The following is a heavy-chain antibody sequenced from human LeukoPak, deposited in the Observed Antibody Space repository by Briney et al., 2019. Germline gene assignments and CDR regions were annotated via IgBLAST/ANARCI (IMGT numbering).Heavy chain of an antibody. Sequence: GGSLRLSCVASGFTLGYAYMRWVRHAPGEGRGWVGLIKTKADGCTTDYAGAEKDRFTIARDDTNNSVYLQMNSLKIEDTAVYYCTTTPQSAYVPFDYWGQGTLVTVSS. CDR2: IKTKADGCTT. CDR1: GFTLGYAY. J-gene: IGHJ4*02. V-gene: IGHV3-15*01. D-gene: IGHD3-10*02. CDR3: TTTPQSAYVPFDY.